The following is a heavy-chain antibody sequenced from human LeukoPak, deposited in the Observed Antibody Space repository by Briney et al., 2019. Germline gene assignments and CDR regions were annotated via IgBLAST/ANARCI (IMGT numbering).Heavy chain of an antibody. CDR3: ARGGYGSAFDF. J-gene: IGHJ4*02. Sequence: PSETLSLTCTVSGGSISSYYWSWLRQPPGKGLEWIGYIYYSGSTNYNPSLKSRVTISVDTSKNQFSLKLSSVTAADTAVYYCARGGYGSAFDFWGQGTLVTVSS. V-gene: IGHV4-59*08. CDR2: IYYSGST. D-gene: IGHD3-10*01. CDR1: GGSISSYY.